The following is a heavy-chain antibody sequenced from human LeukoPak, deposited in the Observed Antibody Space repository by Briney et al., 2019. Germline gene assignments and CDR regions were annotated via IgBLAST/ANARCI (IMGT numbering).Heavy chain of an antibody. D-gene: IGHD3-22*01. CDR1: GGSISSSSYY. Sequence: SETLSLTCTVSGGSISSSSYYWGWIRQPPGKGLEWIGGIYYSGSTYYNPSLKSRVTISVDTSKNQFSLKLSSVTAADTAVYYCARERYYYDSSGVGGWSAFDIWGQGTMVTVSS. CDR3: ARERYYYDSSGVGGWSAFDI. V-gene: IGHV4-39*07. CDR2: IYYSGST. J-gene: IGHJ3*02.